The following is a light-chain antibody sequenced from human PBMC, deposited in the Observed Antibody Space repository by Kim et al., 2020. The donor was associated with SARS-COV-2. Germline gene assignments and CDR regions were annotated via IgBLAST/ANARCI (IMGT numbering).Light chain of an antibody. V-gene: IGKV1-39*01. J-gene: IGKJ1*01. CDR3: QQSYSTPPT. CDR1: QSISRF. Sequence: ASVGDIVTITCRASQSISRFFNWYQQKPGEAPTLLIYGASRLQSGVPSRFSGSGSGTDFTLTIRSLQPEDFATYYCQQSYSTPPTFGQGTKVDIK. CDR2: GAS.